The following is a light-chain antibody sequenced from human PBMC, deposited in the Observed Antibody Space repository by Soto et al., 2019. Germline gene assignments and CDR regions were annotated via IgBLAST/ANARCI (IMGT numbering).Light chain of an antibody. V-gene: IGKV1-27*01. CDR3: QKYKSAPPLT. Sequence: DIQMTQSPSSLSASVGDRVTITCRASQGISNYLAWYQQKPGKVPKLLIYAASTLQSGVPSRFSGSGSGTDFTHTIISPQPEDVATYNCQKYKSAPPLTFGQGTRLEIK. J-gene: IGKJ5*01. CDR1: QGISNY. CDR2: AAS.